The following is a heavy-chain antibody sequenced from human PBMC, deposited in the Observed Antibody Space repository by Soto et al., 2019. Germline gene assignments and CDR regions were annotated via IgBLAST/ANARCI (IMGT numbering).Heavy chain of an antibody. CDR1: GITFSRYG. D-gene: IGHD6-13*01. Sequence: GGSLRLSCAASGITFSRYGMHWVRQAPGKGLEWVAVISYDGSNKYYADSVKGRFTISRDNSKNTLYLQMNSLRAEDTAVYYCAKALGGIADLYYYYGKDVWGQGTTVTVSS. V-gene: IGHV3-30*18. CDR3: AKALGGIADLYYYYGKDV. J-gene: IGHJ6*02. CDR2: ISYDGSNK.